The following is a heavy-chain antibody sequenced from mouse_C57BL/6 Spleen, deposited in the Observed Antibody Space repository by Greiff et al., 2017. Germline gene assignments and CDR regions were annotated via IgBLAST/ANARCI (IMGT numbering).Heavy chain of an antibody. V-gene: IGHV1-63*01. CDR2: ISPGGGYT. CDR3: ARYYYGSSRYFDV. CDR1: GYTFTNYW. D-gene: IGHD1-1*01. J-gene: IGHJ1*03. Sequence: QVQLQQSGAELVRPGTSVKMSCKASGYTFTNYWIGWAKQRPGHGLEWIGDISPGGGYTNYNEKFKGKATLTADKSSSTAYMQFSSLTSEDSAIYYCARYYYGSSRYFDVWGTGTTVTVSS.